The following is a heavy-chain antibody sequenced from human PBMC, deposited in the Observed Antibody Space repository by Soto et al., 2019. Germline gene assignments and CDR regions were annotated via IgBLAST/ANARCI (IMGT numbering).Heavy chain of an antibody. CDR1: GFTFSNYA. V-gene: IGHV3-23*01. CDR2: ISRSGVST. Sequence: GGSLRLSCAASGFTFSNYAMTWVRQAPGKGLGWVSEISRSGVSTYYADSVKGRFTISRDNTKNLLYLQMNSLRAEDTAVYYCARSVDLDHWGQGTLVTVSS. D-gene: IGHD2-15*01. J-gene: IGHJ4*02. CDR3: ARSVDLDH.